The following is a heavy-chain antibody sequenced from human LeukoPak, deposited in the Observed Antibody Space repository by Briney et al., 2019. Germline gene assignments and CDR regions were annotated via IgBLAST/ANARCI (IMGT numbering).Heavy chain of an antibody. J-gene: IGHJ4*02. D-gene: IGHD3-22*01. CDR2: ISGSGGST. Sequence: PGGSLRLSCAASGFTFSSYAMSWVRQAPGKGLEWVSAISGSGGSTYYADSVKGRFTISRDNSKNTLYLQMNSLRAEDTAVYYCAKREVSYDSSGNDYWGQGTLVTVSS. CDR3: AKREVSYDSSGNDY. CDR1: GFTFSSYA. V-gene: IGHV3-23*01.